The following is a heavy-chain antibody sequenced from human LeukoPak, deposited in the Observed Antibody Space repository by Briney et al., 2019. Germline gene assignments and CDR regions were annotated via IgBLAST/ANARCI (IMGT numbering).Heavy chain of an antibody. V-gene: IGHV4-59*01. J-gene: IGHJ4*02. CDR2: IYYSGST. CDR3: ARANYGDYPIFDY. D-gene: IGHD4-17*01. Sequence: SETLSPTCTVSGGSISSYYWSWIRQPPGKGLEWIGYIYYSGSTNYNPSLKSRVTISVDTSKNQFSLKLSSVTAADTAVYYCARANYGDYPIFDYWGQGTLVTVSS. CDR1: GGSISSYY.